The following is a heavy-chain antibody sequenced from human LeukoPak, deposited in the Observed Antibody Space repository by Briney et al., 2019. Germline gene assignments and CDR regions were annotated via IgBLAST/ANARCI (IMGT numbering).Heavy chain of an antibody. D-gene: IGHD1-26*01. CDR2: IYYSGST. Sequence: PSETLSLTCTVSGGSISSYYWSWIRQPPGKGLEWIGYIYYSGSTNYNPSLKSRVTISVDTSRNQFSLKLSSVTAADTAVYYCARGLLYSGSFARNWFDSWGRGTLVTVSS. CDR1: GGSISSYY. CDR3: ARGLLYSGSFARNWFDS. J-gene: IGHJ5*01. V-gene: IGHV4-59*01.